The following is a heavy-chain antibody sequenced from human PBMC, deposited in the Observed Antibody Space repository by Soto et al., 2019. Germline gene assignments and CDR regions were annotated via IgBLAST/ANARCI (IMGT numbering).Heavy chain of an antibody. J-gene: IGHJ4*02. V-gene: IGHV4-61*01. CDR3: ARAPGVTYYYDSSGYYFDY. CDR1: GGSVSSGSYY. Sequence: SETLCLTCTVSGGSVSSGSYYWSWIRQPPGKGLEWIGYIYYSGSTNYNPSLKSRVTISVDTSKNQFSLKLSSVTAADTAVYYCARAPGVTYYYDSSGYYFDYWGQGTLVTVSS. D-gene: IGHD3-22*01. CDR2: IYYSGST.